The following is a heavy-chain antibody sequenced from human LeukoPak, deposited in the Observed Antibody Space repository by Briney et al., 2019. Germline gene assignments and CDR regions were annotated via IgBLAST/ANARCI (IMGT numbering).Heavy chain of an antibody. CDR3: SSTVNTFAFDI. J-gene: IGHJ3*02. CDR1: VGSISSYY. Sequence: SESLSLTRAVPVGSISSYYSCCVWHPPREGLGWVWYIYFSGSANYNPYLLSRVTISLATSKNQIPFMVRSVTAAHTAVYSFSSTVNTFAFDIWGEGKTVIVSS. V-gene: IGHV4-59*01. CDR2: IYFSGSA. D-gene: IGHD4-17*01.